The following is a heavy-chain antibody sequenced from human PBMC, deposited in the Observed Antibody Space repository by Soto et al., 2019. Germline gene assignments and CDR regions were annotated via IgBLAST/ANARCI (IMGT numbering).Heavy chain of an antibody. CDR2: ISSSSTI. J-gene: IGHJ4*02. D-gene: IGHD4-17*01. CDR1: GFTFSSYS. V-gene: IGHV3-48*02. CDR3: ARDRKGYGDYGGGFDY. Sequence: EVQLVESGGGLVQPGGSLRLSCAASGFTFSSYSMNWVRQAPGKGLEWVSYISSSSTIYYADSVKGRFTISRDNAKNSLYLQMNSLRDEDTAVYYCARDRKGYGDYGGGFDYWGQGTLVTVSS.